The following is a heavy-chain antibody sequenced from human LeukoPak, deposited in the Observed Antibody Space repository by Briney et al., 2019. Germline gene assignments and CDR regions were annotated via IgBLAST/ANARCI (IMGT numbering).Heavy chain of an antibody. CDR3: AKGSTLYGSGSYYKRGYFDY. CDR1: GFTVSSNY. Sequence: GRSLRLSCAASGFTVSSNYMSWVRQAPGKGLEWVSVIYSGGSTYYADSVKGRFTISRDNSKNTLYLQMNSLRAEDTAVYYCAKGSTLYGSGSYYKRGYFDYWGQGTLVTVSS. V-gene: IGHV3-53*01. D-gene: IGHD3-10*01. CDR2: IYSGGST. J-gene: IGHJ4*02.